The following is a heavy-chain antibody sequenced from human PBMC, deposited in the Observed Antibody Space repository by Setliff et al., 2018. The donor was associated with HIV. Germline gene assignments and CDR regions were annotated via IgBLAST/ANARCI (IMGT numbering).Heavy chain of an antibody. J-gene: IGHJ4*02. CDR1: GGSISSYY. D-gene: IGHD3-22*01. CDR3: ARGDPYYYDSSGYLDY. CDR2: IYYSGST. Sequence: PSETLSLTCTVSGGSISSYYLSWIRQPPGKGLEWIGYIYYSGSTNYNPSLKSRVTISVDTSKNQFSLKLSSVTAADTAVYYCARGDPYYYDSSGYLDYWGQGTLVTVSS. V-gene: IGHV4-59*01.